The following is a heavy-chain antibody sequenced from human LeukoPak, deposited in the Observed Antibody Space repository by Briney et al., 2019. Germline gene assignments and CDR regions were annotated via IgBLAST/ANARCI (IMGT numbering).Heavy chain of an antibody. Sequence: GGSLRLSCAASGFTFINYAMSWVRQALGEGLECVSGMSARGVSAYYAYSVRGRFTISSDNLKNTLYLQMNSQKAEDTAIYYCAKDCNGGNCYIDYWGQGPLVTVAS. D-gene: IGHD2-15*01. J-gene: IGHJ4*02. CDR1: GFTFINYA. V-gene: IGHV3-23*01. CDR3: AKDCNGGNCYIDY. CDR2: MSARGVSA.